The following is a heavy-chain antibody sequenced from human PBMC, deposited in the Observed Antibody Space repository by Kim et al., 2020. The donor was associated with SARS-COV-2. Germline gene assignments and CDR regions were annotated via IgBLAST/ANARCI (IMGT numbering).Heavy chain of an antibody. D-gene: IGHD2-15*01. J-gene: IGHJ4*02. CDR2: IYYSGST. V-gene: IGHV4-39*01. CDR1: GGSISSSSYY. Sequence: SETLSLTCTVSGGSISSSSYYWGWIRQPPGKGLEWIGSIYYSGSTYYNPSLKSRVTISVDTSKNQFSLKLSSVTAADTAVYYCARLAVDNAATDYWGQGTLVTVSS. CDR3: ARLAVDNAATDY.